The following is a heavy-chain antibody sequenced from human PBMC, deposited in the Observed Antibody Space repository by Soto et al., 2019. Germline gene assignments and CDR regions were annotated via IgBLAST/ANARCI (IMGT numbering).Heavy chain of an antibody. D-gene: IGHD1-26*01. CDR2: ISYDGSNK. Sequence: QVQLVESGGGVVQPGRSLRLSCAASGFTFSSYGMHWVRQAPGKGLEWVAVISYDGSNKYYADSVKGRFTISRDNSKNTLYLQMNSLRAEDTAVYYCAKGGGSVPLGYYYYYGMDVWGQGTTVTVSS. CDR3: AKGGGSVPLGYYYYYGMDV. V-gene: IGHV3-30*18. CDR1: GFTFSSYG. J-gene: IGHJ6*02.